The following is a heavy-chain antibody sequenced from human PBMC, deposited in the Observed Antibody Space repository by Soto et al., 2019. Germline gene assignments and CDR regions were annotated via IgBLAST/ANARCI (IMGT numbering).Heavy chain of an antibody. Sequence: QVQLVQSGAEVKKPGASVKVSCKASGYTFINYDINWVRQATGQGLEWVGWMNPDSGNTGYAQSFQGRVTMTGNTSISSVYMELSSLTSEYTAVYYCARRRGSNGWFDLWGQGTLVTVSS. CDR3: ARRRGSNGWFDL. CDR1: GYTFINYD. V-gene: IGHV1-8*01. J-gene: IGHJ5*02. CDR2: MNPDSGNT. D-gene: IGHD2-8*01.